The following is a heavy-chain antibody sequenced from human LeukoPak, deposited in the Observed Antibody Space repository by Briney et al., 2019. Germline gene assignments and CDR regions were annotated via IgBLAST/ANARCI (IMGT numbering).Heavy chain of an antibody. V-gene: IGHV1-69*13. CDR3: AREPLYGMDV. CDR1: GGTFSSYA. J-gene: IGHJ6*02. CDR2: IIPMFGIT. Sequence: SVKVSCKASGGTFSSYAISWVRQAPGQGLEWMGGIIPMFGITNYAQKFQGRVTIIADESTSTAYMELSSLRSEDTAVYYCAREPLYGMDVWGQGTTVTVSS.